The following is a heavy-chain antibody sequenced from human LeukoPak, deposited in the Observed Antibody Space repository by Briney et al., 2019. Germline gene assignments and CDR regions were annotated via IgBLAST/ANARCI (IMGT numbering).Heavy chain of an antibody. Sequence: SETLSLTCTLSGYSISSGYYWGWIRQPPGKGLEWIGSIYHSGSTYYNPSLKSRVTISVDTSKNQFSLKLSSVTAADTAVYYCARDSSSSYSDAFDIWGQGTMVTVSS. J-gene: IGHJ3*02. CDR1: GYSISSGYY. CDR2: IYHSGST. CDR3: ARDSSSSYSDAFDI. V-gene: IGHV4-38-2*02. D-gene: IGHD6-13*01.